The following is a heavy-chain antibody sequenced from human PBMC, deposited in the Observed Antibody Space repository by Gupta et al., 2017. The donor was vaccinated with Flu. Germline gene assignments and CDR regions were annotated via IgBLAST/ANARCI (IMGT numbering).Heavy chain of an antibody. J-gene: IGHJ6*02. CDR1: GYTFTSYA. Sequence: QVQLVQSGAEVKKPGASVKVSCKASGYTFTSYAMHWVRQAPGQRLEWMGWINAGNGKTKYSQEFQGRVTITRDTSASTAYMELSSLRSEDTAVYYCARDIVVVVAATTYYYYGMDVWGQGTTVTVSS. CDR3: ARDIVVVVAATTYYYYGMDV. V-gene: IGHV1-3*01. CDR2: INAGNGKT. D-gene: IGHD2-15*01.